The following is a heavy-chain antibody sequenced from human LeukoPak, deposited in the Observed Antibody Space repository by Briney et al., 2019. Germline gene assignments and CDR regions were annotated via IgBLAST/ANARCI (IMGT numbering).Heavy chain of an antibody. CDR1: GFTFSDHY. CDR3: ARGYCRSTTSCYFDY. V-gene: IGHV3-72*01. D-gene: IGHD2/OR15-2a*01. J-gene: IGHJ4*02. CDR2: SRKKVNSYTT. Sequence: GGSLRLSCAASGFTFSDHYMDWVRQAPGKGLEWVGRSRKKVNSYTTEYAATVKGRLTISRDDSKNSLYLQMNSLKTEDTAVYYCARGYCRSTTSCYFDYWGQGTLVTVSS.